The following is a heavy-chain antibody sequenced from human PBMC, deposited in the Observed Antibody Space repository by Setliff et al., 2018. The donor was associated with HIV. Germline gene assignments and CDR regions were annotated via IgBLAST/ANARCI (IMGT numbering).Heavy chain of an antibody. Sequence: PSETLSLTCTVSGDSISTYYWSWIRQPPGKGLEWIGYIYTSGSTNYNPSLKSRVTISVDTSKNQFSLKLSSVTAADTAVYYCARKGSSSRSQEYYYDFWGQGTLVTVSS. CDR3: ARKGSSSRSQEYYYDF. CDR2: IYTSGST. V-gene: IGHV4-4*09. D-gene: IGHD6-13*01. CDR1: GDSISTYY. J-gene: IGHJ4*02.